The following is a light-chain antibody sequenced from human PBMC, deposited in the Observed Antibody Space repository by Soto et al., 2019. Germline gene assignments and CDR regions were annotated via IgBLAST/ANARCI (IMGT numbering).Light chain of an antibody. Sequence: QTVVTQDPSFSVSPGRTVTLTCGLSSGSVSTTYYPTWYQQTPGQAPRTLIYSTDTRSSGVPDRFSGSILGNKAALTITGAQADDESDYYCVLYMGRGIWVFGGGTQLTVL. J-gene: IGLJ3*02. CDR3: VLYMGRGIWV. V-gene: IGLV8-61*01. CDR1: SGSVSTTYY. CDR2: STD.